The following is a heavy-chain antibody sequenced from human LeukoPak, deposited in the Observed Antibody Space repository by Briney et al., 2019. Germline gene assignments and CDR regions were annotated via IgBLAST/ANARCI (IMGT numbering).Heavy chain of an antibody. CDR3: TRTLLGRLFDY. J-gene: IGHJ4*02. CDR1: GGSFSAYY. CDR2: INHSGST. Sequence: SETLSLTCAVCGGSFSAYYWSWLRQPPGKGLEWIGEINHSGSTNYNPSLKSRVTISVDMSKNQFSLQLSSVTDADTAVYYCTRTLLGRLFDYWGQGTLVTVSS. D-gene: IGHD2-8*02. V-gene: IGHV4-34*01.